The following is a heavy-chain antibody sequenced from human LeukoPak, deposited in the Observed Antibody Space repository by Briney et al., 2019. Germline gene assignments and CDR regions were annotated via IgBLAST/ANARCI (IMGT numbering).Heavy chain of an antibody. Sequence: ASVKVSCKTSVYTFTSYYMHWVRQAPGQGLEWMGIINPSGGSTSYAQKFQGRVTMTRDTSTSTVYMELSSLRSEDTAVYYCARDLGASYPGYWGQGTLVTASS. CDR1: VYTFTSYY. CDR3: ARDLGASYPGY. CDR2: INPSGGST. D-gene: IGHD1-26*01. V-gene: IGHV1-46*01. J-gene: IGHJ4*02.